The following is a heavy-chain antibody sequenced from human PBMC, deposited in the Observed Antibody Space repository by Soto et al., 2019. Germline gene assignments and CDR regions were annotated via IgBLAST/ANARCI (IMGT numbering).Heavy chain of an antibody. CDR2: IYYSGST. D-gene: IGHD3-3*01. CDR1: GGSISSDGYY. V-gene: IGHV4-31*03. J-gene: IGHJ6*02. CDR3: ARDQRTIFGDNAYGMDV. Sequence: SETLSLACTVSGGSISSDGYYWSWIRQHPGKGLEWIGYIYYSGSTYYNPSLKSRVTISVDTSKNQFSLKLSSVTAADTAVYYCARDQRTIFGDNAYGMDVWGQGTTVTVSS.